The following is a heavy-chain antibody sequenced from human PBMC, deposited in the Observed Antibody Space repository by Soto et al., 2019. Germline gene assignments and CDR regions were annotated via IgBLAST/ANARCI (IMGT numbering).Heavy chain of an antibody. Sequence: SQPLSLTCAISVDSVSSNSAAWNWIRQSTSRGLEWLGRTYYRSKWYHDYAVSVKSRIIINPDTSKNQFSLQLNSVTPEDSAVYYCARDIPGIAVAGAEWGQGTLVTVSS. CDR3: ARDIPGIAVAGAE. CDR1: VDSVSSNSAA. D-gene: IGHD6-19*01. V-gene: IGHV6-1*01. J-gene: IGHJ4*02. CDR2: TYYRSKWYH.